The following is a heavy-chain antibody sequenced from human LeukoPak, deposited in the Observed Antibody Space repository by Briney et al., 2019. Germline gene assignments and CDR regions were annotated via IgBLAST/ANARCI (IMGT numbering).Heavy chain of an antibody. D-gene: IGHD2-8*01. CDR3: AREGIVLMVYEQGPNYYYYYMDV. CDR1: GGSISSSNW. J-gene: IGHJ6*03. CDR2: IYHSGST. V-gene: IGHV4-4*02. Sequence: PSETLSLTCAVSGGSISSSNWWSWVRQPPGKGLEWIGEIYHSGSTNYNPSLKSRVTISVDKSKNQFSLKLSSVTAADTAVYYCAREGIVLMVYEQGPNYYYYYMDVWGKGTTVTVSS.